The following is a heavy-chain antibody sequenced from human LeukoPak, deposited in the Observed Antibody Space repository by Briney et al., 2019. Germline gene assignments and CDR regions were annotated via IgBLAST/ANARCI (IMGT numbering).Heavy chain of an antibody. J-gene: IGHJ4*02. CDR3: ATAALQYYYDSSGYRNFLDY. D-gene: IGHD3-22*01. Sequence: GGSLRLSCAASGFTFSSYAMHWVRQAPGKGLEWVSRINSDGSSTSYADSVKGRFTISRDNAKNTLYLQMNSLRAEDTAVYYCATAALQYYYDSSGYRNFLDYWGQGTLVTVSS. CDR2: INSDGSST. CDR1: GFTFSSYA. V-gene: IGHV3-74*01.